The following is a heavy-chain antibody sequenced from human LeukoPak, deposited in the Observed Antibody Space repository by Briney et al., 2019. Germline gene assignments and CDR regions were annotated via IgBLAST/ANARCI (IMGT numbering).Heavy chain of an antibody. J-gene: IGHJ4*02. CDR3: ARHAPMYCGGDCYSDY. CDR1: GGSISSSSYY. V-gene: IGHV4-39*01. CDR2: IYYSGST. Sequence: SETLSLTCTVSGGSISSSSYYWGWIRQPPGNGLEWIGSIYYSGSTYYNPSLKSRVTISVDPSKNQFSLKLSSVTAADTAVYYCARHAPMYCGGDCYSDYWGQGTLVTVSS. D-gene: IGHD2-21*02.